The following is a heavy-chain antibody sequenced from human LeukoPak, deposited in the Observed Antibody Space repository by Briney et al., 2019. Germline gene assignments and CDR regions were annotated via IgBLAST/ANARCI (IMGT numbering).Heavy chain of an antibody. D-gene: IGHD2-21*02. J-gene: IGHJ6*02. Sequence: GASLKISCKGSGSSFTSYWIGWVRQMPGKGLEWMGIIYPGDTDTRYSPSFQGQVTISADKSISTAYLQWSSLKASDTAMYYCARSGAYCGGDCYPEDYYYYYGMDVWGQGTTVTVSS. V-gene: IGHV5-51*01. CDR3: ARSGAYCGGDCYPEDYYYYYGMDV. CDR2: IYPGDTDT. CDR1: GSSFTSYW.